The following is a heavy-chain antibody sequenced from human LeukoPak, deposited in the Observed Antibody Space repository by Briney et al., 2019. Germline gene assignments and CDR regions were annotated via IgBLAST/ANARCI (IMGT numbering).Heavy chain of an antibody. CDR1: GFTFSSYG. CDR2: IRYDGSNK. J-gene: IGHJ4*02. V-gene: IGHV3-30*02. CDR3: AKCWGGWDYDILTGFDYFDY. Sequence: GGSLRLSCAASGFTFSSYGMHWVRQAPGKGLEWVAFIRYDGSNKYYADSVKGRFTISRDNSKNTLYLQMNSLRAEDTAVYYCAKCWGGWDYDILTGFDYFDYWGQGTLVTVSS. D-gene: IGHD3-9*01.